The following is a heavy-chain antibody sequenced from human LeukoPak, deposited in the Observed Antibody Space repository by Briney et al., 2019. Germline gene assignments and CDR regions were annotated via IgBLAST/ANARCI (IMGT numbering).Heavy chain of an antibody. D-gene: IGHD1-26*01. CDR1: GFIFRTYS. V-gene: IGHV3-21*01. J-gene: IGHJ4*02. CDR2: ISTSSYYI. CDR3: ARESGSYDY. Sequence: GGSLRLSCAASGFIFRTYSMNWVRQAPGKGLEWVSSISTSSYYIYYADSVKGRFTISRDNAKDSLYLQMNSLRAEDTAVYYCARESGSYDYWGQGTLVTVSS.